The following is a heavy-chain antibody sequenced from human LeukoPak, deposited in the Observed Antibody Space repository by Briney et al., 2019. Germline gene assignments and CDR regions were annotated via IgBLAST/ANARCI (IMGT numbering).Heavy chain of an antibody. CDR2: ISANDGNT. V-gene: IGHV1-18*01. D-gene: IGHD3-10*01. CDR3: ARESHVTREDY. J-gene: IGHJ4*02. CDR1: GYTFTSYG. Sequence: GASVNVSCKASGYTFTSYGISWVRQAPGQGLEWVGWISANDGNTDYPQKLQGRVTMTTDTSTSTAYMELRSLRSDDTAVYYCARESHVTREDYWGQGTLVTVSS.